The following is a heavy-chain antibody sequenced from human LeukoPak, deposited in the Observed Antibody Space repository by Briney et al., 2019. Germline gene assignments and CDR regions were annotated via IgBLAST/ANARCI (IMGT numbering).Heavy chain of an antibody. CDR3: ARHRAEMATITDDTFDM. D-gene: IGHD5-24*01. CDR2: FYTSGNT. Sequence: SETLSLTCSVSGTSITPYSWSWIRQPPGRGLEWIGYFYTSGNTHQNPSLKSRVTMSIDASKNQFSLWLSSMAAADTAVYYCARHRAEMATITDDTFDMWGQGTMVTVSS. J-gene: IGHJ3*02. CDR1: GTSITPYS. V-gene: IGHV4-4*09.